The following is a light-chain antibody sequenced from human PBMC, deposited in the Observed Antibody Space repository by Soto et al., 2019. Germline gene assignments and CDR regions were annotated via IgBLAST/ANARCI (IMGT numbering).Light chain of an antibody. J-gene: IGKJ1*01. CDR3: QQYNSYSGT. V-gene: IGKV1-5*01. CDR1: QSISSW. CDR2: DAS. Sequence: ASVGDRVTITCRASQSISSWLAWYQQKPGKAPKLLIYDASSLESGVPSRFSGSGSGTEFTLTISSLQPDDFATYYCQQYNSYSGTFGQGTKVDIK.